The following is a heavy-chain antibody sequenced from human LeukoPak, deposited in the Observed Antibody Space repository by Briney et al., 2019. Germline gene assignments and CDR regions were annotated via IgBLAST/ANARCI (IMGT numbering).Heavy chain of an antibody. V-gene: IGHV4-39*01. CDR1: GGSISSSSYY. CDR2: IYYSGST. Sequence: PSETLSLTCTVSGGSISSSSYYWGWIRQPPGKGLEWIGSIYYSGSTYYNPSLKSRVTISVDTSKNQFSLKLSSVTAADTAVYYCATIAVAGTGDYWGQGTLVTVSS. D-gene: IGHD6-19*01. CDR3: ATIAVAGTGDY. J-gene: IGHJ4*02.